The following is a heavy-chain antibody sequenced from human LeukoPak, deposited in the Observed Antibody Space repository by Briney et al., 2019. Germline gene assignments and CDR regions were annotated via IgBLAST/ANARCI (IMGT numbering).Heavy chain of an antibody. CDR2: ISESGANT. CDR1: GYLYRRCA. CDR3: TILLSGSRCRLPDG. Sequence: GGSLRLSCAACGYLYRRCAMLGARQAPGKGLAWVSTISESGANTHYAASVKGRYTISRDVHKNTLYVHMNSLRVEDTAVYNCTILLSGSRCRLPDGWGQGTTVTVCS. D-gene: IGHD2-15*01. V-gene: IGHV3-23*01. J-gene: IGHJ6*02.